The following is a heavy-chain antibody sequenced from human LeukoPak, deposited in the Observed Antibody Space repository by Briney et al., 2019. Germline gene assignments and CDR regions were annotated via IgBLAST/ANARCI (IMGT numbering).Heavy chain of an antibody. CDR2: IRYDGSNK. J-gene: IGHJ6*03. Sequence: GGSLRLSCAASGFTFSSYGMHWVRQAPGKGPEWVAFIRYDGSNKYYADSVKGRFTISRDNSKNTLYLQMNSLRAEDTAVYYCAKTPYCSSTSCSTYYYYYMDVWGKGTTVTVSS. V-gene: IGHV3-30*02. D-gene: IGHD2-2*01. CDR1: GFTFSSYG. CDR3: AKTPYCSSTSCSTYYYYYMDV.